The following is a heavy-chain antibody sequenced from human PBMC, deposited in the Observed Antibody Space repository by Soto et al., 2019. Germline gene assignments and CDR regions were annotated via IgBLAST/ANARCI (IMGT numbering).Heavy chain of an antibody. CDR1: GFTFSNYW. V-gene: IGHV3-7*03. Sequence: GGSLRLSCAASGFTFSNYWMSWVRQAPGKGLEWVANIKQDGSEKYYVDSVKGRFTISRDNAKNSLYLQMNSLRAEDTALFYCARDPGTSGPGYFDYWGPGTLVTVS. D-gene: IGHD3-10*01. J-gene: IGHJ4*02. CDR3: ARDPGTSGPGYFDY. CDR2: IKQDGSEK.